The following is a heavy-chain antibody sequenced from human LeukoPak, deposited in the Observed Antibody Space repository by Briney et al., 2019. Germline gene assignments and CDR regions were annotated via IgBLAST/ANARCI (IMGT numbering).Heavy chain of an antibody. CDR1: GFTFSSYA. CDR3: AKVGNSSGYYYGLDY. CDR2: ISGSGGST. D-gene: IGHD3-22*01. Sequence: PGGSLRLSCAASGFTFSSYAMSWVRQAPGKGLEWVSAISGSGGSTYYADSVKGRFTISRDNSKNTLYLQMNSLRAEDTAVYYCAKVGNSSGYYYGLDYWGQGTLVTVSS. V-gene: IGHV3-23*01. J-gene: IGHJ4*02.